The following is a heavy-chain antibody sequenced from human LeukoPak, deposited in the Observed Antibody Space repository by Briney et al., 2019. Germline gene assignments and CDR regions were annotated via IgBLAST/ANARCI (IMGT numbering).Heavy chain of an antibody. Sequence: GGSLRLSCAASGFTFSTYGMHWVRRAPGKGLEWVAFIRNDGSEKFYADSVKGRFTISRDNSKNTLYLQMNSLTPEDTALYYCAKEVQLLPFGYWGQGTLVTVSS. CDR2: IRNDGSEK. V-gene: IGHV3-30*02. J-gene: IGHJ4*02. CDR1: GFTFSTYG. CDR3: AKEVQLLPFGY. D-gene: IGHD6-6*01.